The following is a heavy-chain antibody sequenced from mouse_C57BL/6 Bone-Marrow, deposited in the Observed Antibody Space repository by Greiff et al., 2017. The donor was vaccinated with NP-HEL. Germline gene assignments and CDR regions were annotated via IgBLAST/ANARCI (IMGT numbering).Heavy chain of an antibody. CDR2: IYPGSGNT. CDR1: GYTFTDYY. J-gene: IGHJ2*01. CDR3: AKGNYYGFL. Sequence: QVQLQQSGAELVRPGASVKLSCKASGYTFTDYYINWVKQRPGQGLEWIARIYPGSGNTYYNEKFKGKATLTAEKSSSTAYMQLSSLTSEDSAVYFCAKGNYYGFLWGQGTTLTVSS. V-gene: IGHV1-76*01. D-gene: IGHD1-1*01.